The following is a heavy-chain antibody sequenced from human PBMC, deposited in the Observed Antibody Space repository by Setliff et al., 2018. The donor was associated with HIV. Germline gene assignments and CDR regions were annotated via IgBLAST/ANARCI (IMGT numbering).Heavy chain of an antibody. J-gene: IGHJ5*02. V-gene: IGHV4-30-4*08. D-gene: IGHD2-15*01. CDR1: GGSISSDDYY. CDR2: ITYSGSA. CDR3: ARFTVVVFGAGEPSWFDP. Sequence: LSLTCTVSGGSISSDDYYWNWIRQPPGKGLEWIGYITYSGSAYYNPSLKSRLAISSDTSKNQFSLSLSSVIAADTAIYFCARFTVVVFGAGEPSWFDPWGQGILVTVSS.